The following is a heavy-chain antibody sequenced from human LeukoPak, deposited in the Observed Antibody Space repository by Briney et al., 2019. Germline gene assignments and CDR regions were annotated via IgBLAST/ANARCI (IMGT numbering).Heavy chain of an antibody. Sequence: GGSLRLSCAASGFTFSSYAMHWVRQAPGKGLEWVAVISYDGSNKYYADSVKGRFTISRDNSKNTLYLQMNSLRAEDTAVYYCARDGLGSGWAGGDYWGQGTLVTVSS. CDR2: ISYDGSNK. D-gene: IGHD6-19*01. CDR3: ARDGLGSGWAGGDY. V-gene: IGHV3-30-3*01. J-gene: IGHJ4*02. CDR1: GFTFSSYA.